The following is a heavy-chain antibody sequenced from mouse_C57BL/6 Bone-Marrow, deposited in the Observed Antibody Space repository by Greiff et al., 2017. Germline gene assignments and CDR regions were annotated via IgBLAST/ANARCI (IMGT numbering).Heavy chain of an antibody. V-gene: IGHV8-12*01. Sequence: QVTLKESGPGILQSSQTLSLTCSFSGFSLSTSGMGVSWIRQPSGKGLEWLAHIYWDDDKRYNPSLKSRLTISKDTSRNQVFLKITSVDTADTATYNCSRTDYGSSYWFDYWGQGTLVTVSA. CDR1: GFSLSTSGMG. J-gene: IGHJ3*01. D-gene: IGHD1-1*01. CDR2: IYWDDDK. CDR3: SRTDYGSSYWFDY.